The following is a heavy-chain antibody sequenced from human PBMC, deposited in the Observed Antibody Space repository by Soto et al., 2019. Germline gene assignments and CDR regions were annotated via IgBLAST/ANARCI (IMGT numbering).Heavy chain of an antibody. CDR2: IYSGGST. D-gene: IGHD6-19*01. J-gene: IGHJ4*02. Sequence: GGSLRLSCAASGFTVSSNYMSWVRQAPGKGLEWVSVIYSGGSTYYADSVKGRFTISRDNSKNTLYLQMNSLRAEDTAVYYCARDPGQWLVSGTDYWGQGTLVTVSS. CDR3: ARDPGQWLVSGTDY. V-gene: IGHV3-66*01. CDR1: GFTVSSNY.